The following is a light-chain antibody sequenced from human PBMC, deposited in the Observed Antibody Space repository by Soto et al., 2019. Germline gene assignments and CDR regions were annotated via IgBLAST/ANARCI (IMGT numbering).Light chain of an antibody. CDR1: QSVSSY. CDR3: RQRSNWPPT. CDR2: DAS. V-gene: IGKV3-11*01. J-gene: IGKJ1*01. Sequence: EIVLIQSPATLSLSPGERATLSCRASQSVSSYLAWYQQKPGQAPRLLIYDASNRATGIPARFSGSGSGTDFTLTISSLEPEDFAVYYCRQRSNWPPTFGQGTKVDNK.